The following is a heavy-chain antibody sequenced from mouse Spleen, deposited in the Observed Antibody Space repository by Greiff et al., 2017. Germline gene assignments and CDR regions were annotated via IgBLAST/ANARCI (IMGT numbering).Heavy chain of an antibody. CDR3: ARMDYDETGAWFAY. D-gene: IGHD2-4*01. CDR2: IWWDDDK. V-gene: IGHV8-8*01. Sequence: QVTLKESGPGILQPSQTLSLTCSFSGFSLSTFGMGVGWIRQPSGKGLEWLAHIWWDDDKYYNPALKSRLTISKDTSKNQVFLKIANVDTADTATYYCARMDYDETGAWFAYWGQGTLVTVSA. J-gene: IGHJ3*01. CDR1: GFSLSTFGMG.